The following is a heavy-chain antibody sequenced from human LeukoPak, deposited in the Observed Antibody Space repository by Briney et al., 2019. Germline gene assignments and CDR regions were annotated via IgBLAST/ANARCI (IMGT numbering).Heavy chain of an antibody. Sequence: ASVKVSCKASGYTFTRYGISWVRQAPGQGLEWMGWISVYNGNTNYTQKVQGRVTMTTETSTSTAYMEPRSLRSDDTAVYYCARDYSRGDPDYWGQGTLVTVSS. CDR1: GYTFTRYG. CDR2: ISVYNGNT. CDR3: ARDYSRGDPDY. D-gene: IGHD6-19*01. V-gene: IGHV1-18*01. J-gene: IGHJ4*02.